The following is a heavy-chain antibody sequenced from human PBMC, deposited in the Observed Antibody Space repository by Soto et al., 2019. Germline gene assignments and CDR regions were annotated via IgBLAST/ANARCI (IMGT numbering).Heavy chain of an antibody. CDR1: GFPFSAYA. V-gene: IGHV3-30*03. CDR3: ARTGETCYDWGWFDP. CDR2: ISSDGSNK. Sequence: QVQLVESGGGVVQPGRSQRLSCAASGFPFSAYAMHWVRQAPGRGLEWLAVISSDGSNKHYADSVKGRFSISRDNYENTVYLQMNSLGTEDTAAYYCARTGETCYDWGWFDPWGQGTLVTVSS. D-gene: IGHD3-16*01. J-gene: IGHJ5*02.